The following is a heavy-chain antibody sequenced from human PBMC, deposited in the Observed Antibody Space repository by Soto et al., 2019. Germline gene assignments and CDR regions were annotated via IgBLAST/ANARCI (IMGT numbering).Heavy chain of an antibody. D-gene: IGHD2-2*01. CDR1: GGTFSSYA. CDR3: ARSQGSSTSLEIYYSYYYGMDV. Sequence: QVQLVQSGAEVKKPGSSVKVSCKASGGTFSSYAISWGRQAPGQGLEWMGGIIPISGTANYAQKFQGRVTITADESTSTAYMELSSLRSEDTAVYYCARSQGSSTSLEIYYSYYYGMDVWGQGTTVTVSS. CDR2: IIPISGTA. J-gene: IGHJ6*02. V-gene: IGHV1-69*01.